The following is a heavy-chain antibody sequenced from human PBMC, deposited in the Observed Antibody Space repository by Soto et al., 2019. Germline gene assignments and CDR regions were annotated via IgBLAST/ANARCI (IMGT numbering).Heavy chain of an antibody. J-gene: IGHJ4*02. CDR3: ASGGWKANFDY. CDR1: GFTVSSNY. D-gene: IGHD2-15*01. CDR2: ISSGGTT. V-gene: IGHV3-53*01. Sequence: EVQLVESGGGLIQPGGSLRLSCAASGFTVSSNYMGGVRQAPGKGLEWVSVISSGGTTYYTDSVKGRFTISRDNSMNTLYLQMNNLRAEDTAVYYCASGGWKANFDYWGQGTLVTVSS.